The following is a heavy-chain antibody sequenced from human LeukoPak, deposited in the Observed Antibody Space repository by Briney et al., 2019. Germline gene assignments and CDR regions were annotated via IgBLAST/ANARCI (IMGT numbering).Heavy chain of an antibody. Sequence: SETLSLTCTVSGGSISSYYWSWIRQPPGKELEWIGYIYYSGSTNYNPSLKSRVTISVDTSKNQFSLKLSSVTAADTAVYYCASSVGWINAFDIWGQGTMVTVSS. J-gene: IGHJ3*02. D-gene: IGHD5-12*01. CDR3: ASSVGWINAFDI. CDR2: IYYSGST. V-gene: IGHV4-59*01. CDR1: GGSISSYY.